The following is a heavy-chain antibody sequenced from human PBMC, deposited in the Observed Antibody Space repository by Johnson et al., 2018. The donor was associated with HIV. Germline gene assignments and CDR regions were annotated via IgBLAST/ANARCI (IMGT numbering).Heavy chain of an antibody. Sequence: QEKLVESGGGLVQPGWSLRLSCAASGFTFSSYAMHWVRQAPGKGLEWVAVISYDGSNKYYADSVKGRFTISRDNSKNTLYLQMNSLRVEDTAVYYCARGVTGYSYGTWGQGTMVTVSS. J-gene: IGHJ3*01. CDR2: ISYDGSNK. CDR3: ARGVTGYSYGT. V-gene: IGHV3-30*14. D-gene: IGHD5-18*01. CDR1: GFTFSSYA.